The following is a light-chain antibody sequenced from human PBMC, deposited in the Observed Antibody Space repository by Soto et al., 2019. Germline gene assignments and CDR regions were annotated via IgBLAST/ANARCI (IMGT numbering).Light chain of an antibody. CDR2: GAS. J-gene: IGKJ1*01. Sequence: IVLTHSPRTLSVSPGERATLSCRASQSVSSNLAWYQQKPGQAPRLLIYGASTRATGIPARFSGSGSGTEFTLTISSLQSEDFAVYYCQQYYYLPWTFGQGTKVDIK. CDR3: QQYYYLPWT. CDR1: QSVSSN. V-gene: IGKV3-15*01.